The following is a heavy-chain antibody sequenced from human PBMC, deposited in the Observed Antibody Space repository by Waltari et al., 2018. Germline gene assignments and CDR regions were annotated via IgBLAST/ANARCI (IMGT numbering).Heavy chain of an antibody. CDR1: GGSVSSGSYY. V-gene: IGHV4-61*01. D-gene: IGHD1-26*01. J-gene: IGHJ3*02. CDR3: ARASRAGWFELLRAFDI. CDR2: IYYSWST. Sequence: QVQLQESGPGLVKPSETLSLTCTVSGGSVSSGSYYWSWIRQPPGKGLEWIGYIYYSWSTNYNPSLESRVTISVDTSKNQFSLKLGSVTAADTAVYYCARASRAGWFELLRAFDIWGQGTMVTVSS.